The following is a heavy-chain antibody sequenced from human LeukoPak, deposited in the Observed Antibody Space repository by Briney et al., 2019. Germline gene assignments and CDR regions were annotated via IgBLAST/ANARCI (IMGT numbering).Heavy chain of an antibody. CDR3: ARGAQSGYSSSWTRWFDP. V-gene: IGHV4-34*01. CDR1: GGSFSGYY. CDR2: INHSGST. J-gene: IGHJ5*02. Sequence: SETLSLTCAVYGGSFSGYYWSWIRQPPGKGLEWIGEINHSGSTNYNPSLKSRVTISVDTSKNQFSLKLSSATAADTAVYYCARGAQSGYSSSWTRWFDPWGQGTLVTVSS. D-gene: IGHD6-13*01.